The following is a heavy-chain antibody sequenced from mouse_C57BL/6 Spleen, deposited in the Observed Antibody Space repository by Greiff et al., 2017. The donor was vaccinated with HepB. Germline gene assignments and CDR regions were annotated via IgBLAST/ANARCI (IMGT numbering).Heavy chain of an antibody. CDR1: GFSFTTYA. V-gene: IGHV10-1*01. CDR2: IRSKSNNYAT. J-gene: IGHJ2*01. Sequence: EVKLQESGGGLVQPKGSLKLSCAASGFSFTTYAMNWVRQTPGKGLEWVARIRSKSNNYATYYADSEKDRFTISRDDSESMLYLQMNNLKTEDTALYYCGRKLCPFFDYRGQGTTLTASS. CDR3: GRKLCPFFDY. D-gene: IGHD4-1*01.